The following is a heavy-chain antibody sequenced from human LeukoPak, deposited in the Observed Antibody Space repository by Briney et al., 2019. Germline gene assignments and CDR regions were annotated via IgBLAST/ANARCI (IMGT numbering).Heavy chain of an antibody. Sequence: ETLSLTCTVSGGSISSYYWMHWVRQAPGKGLVWVSYIISDGSATRYADSVKGRFTISRDNAKNTLYLQMNSLRAEDTAVYYCARGATDAFDIWGQGTMVTVSS. D-gene: IGHD2-15*01. CDR2: IISDGSAT. V-gene: IGHV3-74*01. CDR1: GGSISSYYW. J-gene: IGHJ3*02. CDR3: ARGATDAFDI.